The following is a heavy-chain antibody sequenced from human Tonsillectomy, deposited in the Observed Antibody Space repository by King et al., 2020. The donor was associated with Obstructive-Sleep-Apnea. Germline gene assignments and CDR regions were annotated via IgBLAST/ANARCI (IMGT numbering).Heavy chain of an antibody. V-gene: IGHV4-31*03. CDR1: GGSINSGGYY. CDR2: IYYSGST. Sequence: QLQESGPGLVKPSQTLSLTCTVSGGSINSGGYYWSWIRQHPGKGLEWIGYIYYSGSTYYNPSLKSRVIISVDTSKNQFSLKLSSVTAADTALYYCATTYTGYDRGRFDYWGQGTLVTASS. J-gene: IGHJ4*02. CDR3: ATTYTGYDRGRFDY. D-gene: IGHD5-12*01.